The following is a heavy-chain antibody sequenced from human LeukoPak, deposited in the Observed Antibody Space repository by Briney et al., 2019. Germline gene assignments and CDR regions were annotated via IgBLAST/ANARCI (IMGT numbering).Heavy chain of an antibody. V-gene: IGHV1-2*02. CDR1: GYTFTGYY. J-gene: IGHJ3*02. CDR2: INPNSGGT. CDR3: ARDRGYCSSTSCPMDAFDI. Sequence: GASVKVSCKASGYTFTGYYMHWVRQAPGQGLEWMGWINPNSGGTNYAQKFQGRVTMTRDTSISTAYMELSRLRSDDTAVYYCARDRGYCSSTSCPMDAFDIWGQGTMVTVSS. D-gene: IGHD2-2*01.